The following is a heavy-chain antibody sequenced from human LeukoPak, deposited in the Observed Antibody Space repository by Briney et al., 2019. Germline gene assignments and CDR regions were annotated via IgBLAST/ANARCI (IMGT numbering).Heavy chain of an antibody. Sequence: SVKVSCKASGGTFSTYAFSWVRQAPGQGLEWMGTIIPIFDTANYAHLFQGRLTFTTDESTSTAYMELSSLISEDTAVYYCARDTGNGFPNWFDPWGQGTLVTVSS. CDR3: ARDTGNGFPNWFDP. D-gene: IGHD2-8*01. V-gene: IGHV1-69*05. CDR2: IIPIFDTA. CDR1: GGTFSTYA. J-gene: IGHJ5*02.